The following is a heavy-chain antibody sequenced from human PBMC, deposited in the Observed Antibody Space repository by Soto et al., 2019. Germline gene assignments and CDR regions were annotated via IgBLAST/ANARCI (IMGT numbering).Heavy chain of an antibody. D-gene: IGHD1-26*01. CDR1: GYTLTSYA. CDR3: ATEREYFDY. V-gene: IGHV1-24*01. CDR2: FDPDDGET. Sequence: ASVKVSCKASGYTLTSYAMRWVRQAPGQGLEWMGCFDPDDGETNYAQKFQGRVTMTEDTSTDTAYMELSSLRSEDTAVYYCATEREYFDYWGQGTLVTVSS. J-gene: IGHJ4*02.